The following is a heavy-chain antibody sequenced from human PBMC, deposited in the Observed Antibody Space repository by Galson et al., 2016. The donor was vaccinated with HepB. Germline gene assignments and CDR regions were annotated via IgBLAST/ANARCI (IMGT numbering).Heavy chain of an antibody. CDR1: GFSFNIYV. D-gene: IGHD4-17*01. CDR2: ISGTGNT. V-gene: IGHV3-23*01. Sequence: SLRLSCAASGFSFNIYVMSWVRQAPGKGLEWVSSISGTGNTYYEDSVTGRFTISRDNSRSMLYLQMTSLRVDDTAVYYCAKEERGYGEGIDYWGQGTLVTVSS. CDR3: AKEERGYGEGIDY. J-gene: IGHJ4*02.